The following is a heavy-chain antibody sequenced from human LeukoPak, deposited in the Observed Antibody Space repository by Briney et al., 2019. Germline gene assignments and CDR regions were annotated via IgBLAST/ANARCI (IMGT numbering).Heavy chain of an antibody. D-gene: IGHD6-13*01. CDR1: GGSLSSSSYY. CDR2: IYYTGST. J-gene: IGHJ4*02. Sequence: SETLSLTCTVSGGSLSSSSYYWGWIRQPPGKGLEWIASIYYTGSTYYNPSLKSQITISVDTSKNQFSLKLSFVTAADTAVYYCARGDSSSYSSSWCFDYWGQGTLVTVSS. CDR3: ARGDSSSYSSSWCFDY. V-gene: IGHV4-39*01.